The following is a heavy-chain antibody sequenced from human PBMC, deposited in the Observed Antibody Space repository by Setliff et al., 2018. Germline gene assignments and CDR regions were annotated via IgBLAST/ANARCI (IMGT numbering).Heavy chain of an antibody. J-gene: IGHJ4*02. D-gene: IGHD2-15*01. CDR2: ISSSSSTI. V-gene: IGHV3-48*01. CDR3: ARDLTAAGYCSGGSCYSGPFDY. Sequence: GSLRLSCAASGFTFSSYSMNWVRRAPGKGLEWVSYISSSSSTIYYADSVKGRFTISRDNAKNSLYLQMNSLRAEDTAVYYCARDLTAAGYCSGGSCYSGPFDYWGQGTLVTVSS. CDR1: GFTFSSYS.